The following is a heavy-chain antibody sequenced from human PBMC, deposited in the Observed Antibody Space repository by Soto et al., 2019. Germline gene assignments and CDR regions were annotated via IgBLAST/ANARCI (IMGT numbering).Heavy chain of an antibody. CDR2: IYYSGST. V-gene: IGHV4-30-4*01. J-gene: IGHJ6*02. D-gene: IGHD5-12*01. CDR3: ARDTGKYSGYDDVLWYYGMDV. Sequence: QVQLQESGPGLVKPSQTLSLTCTVSGGSISSGDYYWSWIRQPPGKGLEWIGYIYYSGSTYYNPSLKSRVTISVDTSNNQFALKLSSVTAADTAVYYCARDTGKYSGYDDVLWYYGMDVWGQGTTVTVSS. CDR1: GGSISSGDYY.